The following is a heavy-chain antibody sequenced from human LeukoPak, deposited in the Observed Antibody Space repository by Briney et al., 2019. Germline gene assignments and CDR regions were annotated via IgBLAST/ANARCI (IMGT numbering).Heavy chain of an antibody. CDR2: IIPIFGTA. D-gene: IGHD2-2*01. CDR3: ARGEYCSSTSCPLGY. J-gene: IGHJ4*02. Sequence: SVKVSCKASGGTFSSYAISWVRQAPGQGLEWMGGIIPIFGTANYAQKFQGRVTITADESTSTAYMELSNLRSEDTAVYYCARGEYCSSTSCPLGYWGQGTLVTVSS. CDR1: GGTFSSYA. V-gene: IGHV1-69*13.